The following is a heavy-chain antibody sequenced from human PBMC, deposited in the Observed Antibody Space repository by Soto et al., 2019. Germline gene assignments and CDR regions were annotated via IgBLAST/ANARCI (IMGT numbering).Heavy chain of an antibody. CDR2: IYYSGST. J-gene: IGHJ4*02. CDR3: ARGYIALDY. CDR1: GGSISSYY. V-gene: IGHV4-59*01. D-gene: IGHD6-13*01. Sequence: SETLSLTCTVSGGSISSYYWSWIRQPPGKGLEWIGYIYYSGSTNYNPSLKSRVTISVDTSKNQFSLKLSSVTAADTAVYYCARGYIALDYWGQGTLVTVSS.